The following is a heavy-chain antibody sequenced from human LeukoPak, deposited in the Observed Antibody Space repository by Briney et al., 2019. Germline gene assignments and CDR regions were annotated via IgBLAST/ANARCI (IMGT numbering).Heavy chain of an antibody. V-gene: IGHV4-39*01. CDR2: IYYSGDT. CDR1: GGSISSRSYY. J-gene: IGHJ4*02. CDR3: ARQPSYSSSWFFDF. D-gene: IGHD6-13*01. Sequence: PSETLSLTCTVSGGSISSRSYYWGWIRQPPGKGLEWIASIYYSGDTYYSPSLRSRLTISIDTSRNEFSLRVSSVTAADTAVYYCARQPSYSSSWFFDFWGQGTLVTVSS.